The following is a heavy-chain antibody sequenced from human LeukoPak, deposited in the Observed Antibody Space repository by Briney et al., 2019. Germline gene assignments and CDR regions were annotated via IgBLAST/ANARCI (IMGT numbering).Heavy chain of an antibody. V-gene: IGHV1-46*01. CDR2: INPSGGST. Sequence: ASLKVSCKASGYTFTSYYMHWVRQAPGQGLEWMGIINPSGGSTSYARKFQGRVTMIRDTSTSTVYMELSSLRSEDTAVYYCARSIAAAAGWFDPWGQGTLVTVSS. D-gene: IGHD6-13*01. J-gene: IGHJ5*02. CDR3: ARSIAAAAGWFDP. CDR1: GYTFTSYY.